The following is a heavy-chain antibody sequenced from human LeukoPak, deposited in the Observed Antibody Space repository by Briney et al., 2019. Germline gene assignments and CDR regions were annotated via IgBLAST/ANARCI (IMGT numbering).Heavy chain of an antibody. CDR2: IYHSGST. D-gene: IGHD3-22*01. CDR1: GGSISSSSYY. Sequence: PSETLSLTCTVSGGSISSSSYYWGWIRQPPGKGLEWIGSIYHSGSTYYNPSLKSRVTISVDTSKNQFSLKLSSVTAADTAVYYCASGLYYYDSSGYYGIDYWGQGTLVTVSS. CDR3: ASGLYYYDSSGYYGIDY. V-gene: IGHV4-39*01. J-gene: IGHJ4*02.